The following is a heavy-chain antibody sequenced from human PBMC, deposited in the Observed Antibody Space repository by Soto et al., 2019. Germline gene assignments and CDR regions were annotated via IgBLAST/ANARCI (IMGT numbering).Heavy chain of an antibody. J-gene: IGHJ4*02. V-gene: IGHV4-38-2*01. CDR2: IYHSGST. CDR1: GYSISSGYY. CDR3: ARVPVAGLILFDY. D-gene: IGHD6-19*01. Sequence: SETLSLTCAVSGYSISSGYYWGWIRQPPGKGLEWIGSIYHSGSTYYNPSLKSRVTISVDTSKNQFSLKLSSVTAADTAVYYCARVPVAGLILFDYWGQGTLVTVSS.